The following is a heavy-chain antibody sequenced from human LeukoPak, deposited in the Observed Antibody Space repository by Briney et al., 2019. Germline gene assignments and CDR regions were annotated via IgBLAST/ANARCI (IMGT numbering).Heavy chain of an antibody. Sequence: ASVKVSCKASGHTFTRYYMHWVRQAPGQGLEWMGWINPNSGGTNYAQKFQGRVTMTRDTSISTAYMELSRLRSDDTAVYYCARDSPRCSSTSCLMNEFDYWGQGTLVTVSS. CDR2: INPNSGGT. CDR3: ARDSPRCSSTSCLMNEFDY. V-gene: IGHV1-2*02. D-gene: IGHD2-2*01. J-gene: IGHJ4*02. CDR1: GHTFTRYY.